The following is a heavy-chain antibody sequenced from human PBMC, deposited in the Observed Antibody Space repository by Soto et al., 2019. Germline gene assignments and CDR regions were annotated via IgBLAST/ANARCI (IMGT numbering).Heavy chain of an antibody. Sequence: PSETLSLTCTVSGGSISSGGYYWSWIRQHPGKGLEWIGYIYYSGSTYYNPSLKSRVTISVDTSKNQFSLKLSSVTAADTAVYYCARGRCSSTSCYQLAYYYYGMDVWGQGTTVTVSS. V-gene: IGHV4-31*03. CDR2: IYYSGST. CDR1: GGSISSGGYY. J-gene: IGHJ6*02. D-gene: IGHD2-2*01. CDR3: ARGRCSSTSCYQLAYYYYGMDV.